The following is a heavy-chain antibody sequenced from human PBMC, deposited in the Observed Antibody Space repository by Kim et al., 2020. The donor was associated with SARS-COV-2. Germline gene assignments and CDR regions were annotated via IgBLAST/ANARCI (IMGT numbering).Heavy chain of an antibody. D-gene: IGHD3-9*01. CDR1: GGTFSSYA. J-gene: IGHJ6*02. CDR3: ARQLYYDILTGYYKEYYYYGMDV. Sequence: SVKVSCKASGGTFSSYAISWVRQAPGQGLEWMGGIIPIFGTANYAQKFQGRVTITADESTSTAYMELSSLRSEDTAVYYCARQLYYDILTGYYKEYYYYGMDVWGQGTTVTVSS. CDR2: IIPIFGTA. V-gene: IGHV1-69*13.